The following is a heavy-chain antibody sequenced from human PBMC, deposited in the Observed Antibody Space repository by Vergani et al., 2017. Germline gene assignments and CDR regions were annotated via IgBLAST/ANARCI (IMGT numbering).Heavy chain of an antibody. CDR2: IGFKGNDA. J-gene: IGHJ4*02. V-gene: IGHV3-30*02. CDR3: AKQYVETSDS. CDR1: GFTFSSDG. Sequence: QMQLVESGGGVIRPGGSLRLSCAASGFTFSSDGMQWVRQAPGKGLEWVALIGFKGNDAYYTDSVRGRFIISRDNSKNTLYLQMNSLRVEDTALYYCAKQYVETSDSWGQGTLVTVSS. D-gene: IGHD1-1*01.